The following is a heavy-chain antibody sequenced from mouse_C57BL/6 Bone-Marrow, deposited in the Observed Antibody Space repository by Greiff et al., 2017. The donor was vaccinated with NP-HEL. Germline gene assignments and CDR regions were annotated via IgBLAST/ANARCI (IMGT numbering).Heavy chain of an antibody. CDR2: ILPGSGST. D-gene: IGHD2-1*01. V-gene: IGHV1-9*01. Sequence: QVQLQQSGAELMKPGASVKLSCKATGYTFTGYWIEWVKQRPGHGLEWIGEILPGSGSTNYNEKFKGKATFTADTSSNTAYMQLNSLTTEDSAIYYCARSSDLLWSAWFAYWGQGTLVTVSA. CDR1: GYTFTGYW. CDR3: ARSSDLLWSAWFAY. J-gene: IGHJ3*01.